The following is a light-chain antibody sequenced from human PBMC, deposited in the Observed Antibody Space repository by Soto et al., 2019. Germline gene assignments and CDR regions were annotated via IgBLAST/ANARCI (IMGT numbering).Light chain of an antibody. Sequence: QSVLTQPASVSGSPGQSITISCTGTSSDVGRYNYVSWYQQYPGKAPKLMIYEISNRPSGVSIRFSGSKSGNTASLTISGLQAEDEADYYCCSYVGATTYVFGTGTKV. J-gene: IGLJ1*01. V-gene: IGLV2-14*01. CDR1: SSDVGRYNY. CDR2: EIS. CDR3: CSYVGATTYV.